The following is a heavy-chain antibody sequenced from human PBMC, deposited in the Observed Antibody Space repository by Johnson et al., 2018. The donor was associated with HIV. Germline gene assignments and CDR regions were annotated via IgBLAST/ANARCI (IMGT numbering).Heavy chain of an antibody. D-gene: IGHD2-8*01. Sequence: QVQLVESGGGLVQPGRSLRLSCTASGFTFSSYAMHWVRQAPGRGLEYVSAISSNGGSTYYANSVKGRFTISRDNSKNTLYLQMNSLRAEDTAVYYCANEVYAFDIWGQGTMVTVSS. J-gene: IGHJ3*02. CDR1: GFTFSSYA. CDR2: ISSNGGST. CDR3: ANEVYAFDI. V-gene: IGHV3-64*04.